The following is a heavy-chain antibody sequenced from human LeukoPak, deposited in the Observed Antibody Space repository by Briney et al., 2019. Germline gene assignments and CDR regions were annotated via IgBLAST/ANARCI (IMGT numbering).Heavy chain of an antibody. CDR2: IIPILGIA. J-gene: IGHJ4*02. D-gene: IGHD3-3*01. CDR1: GGTFSSYT. V-gene: IGHV1-69*04. CDR3: ARESHIPYYDFWSGYPLDY. Sequence: ASVTVSCKASGGTFSSYTISWVRQAPGQGLEWMGRIIPILGIANYAQKFQGRVTITADKSTSTAYMELSSLRSEDAAVYYCARESHIPYYDFWSGYPLDYWGQGTLVTVSS.